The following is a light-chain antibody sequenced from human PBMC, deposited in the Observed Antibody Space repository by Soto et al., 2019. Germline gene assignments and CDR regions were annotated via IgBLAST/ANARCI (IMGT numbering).Light chain of an antibody. Sequence: QSVLTQPASVSGSPGQSITISCTGTSSDIGGYNYVSWHQQHPGKAPKLMIYEVSNRPSGVSNRFPGSKSGNTASLTISGLQAEDEANYYCSSYTSSSTYVFGTGTKVTVL. CDR3: SSYTSSSTYV. CDR1: SSDIGGYNY. V-gene: IGLV2-14*01. J-gene: IGLJ1*01. CDR2: EVS.